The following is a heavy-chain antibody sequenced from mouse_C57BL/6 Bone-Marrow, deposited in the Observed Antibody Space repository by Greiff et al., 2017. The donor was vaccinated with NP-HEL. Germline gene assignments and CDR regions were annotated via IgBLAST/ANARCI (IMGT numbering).Heavy chain of an antibody. CDR2: INPTYGTT. CDR1: GYSFTDYN. CDR3: ARLRYYFGD. Sequence: EVHLVESGPELVKPGASVKISCKASGYSFTDYNMNWVKQSNGKSLEWIGVINPTYGTTSYNQKFKGKATLTVDQSSSTAYMQLNSLTSEDSAVCCCARLRYYFGDWGKGATLSVAT. V-gene: IGHV1-39*01. D-gene: IGHD1-1*01. J-gene: IGHJ2*01.